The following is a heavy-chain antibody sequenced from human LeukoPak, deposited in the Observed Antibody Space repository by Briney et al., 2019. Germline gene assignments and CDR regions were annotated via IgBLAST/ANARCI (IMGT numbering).Heavy chain of an antibody. CDR2: INPNSGGT. D-gene: IGHD3-10*01. J-gene: IGHJ5*02. Sequence: GASVKVSCKASGYTFTGYMHWVRQPPGQGLEWMGWINPNSGGTNYAQKFQGRVTMTRDTSISTAYMELSRLRSDDTAVYYCAGHLWFGELLSGFDPWGQGTLVTVSS. CDR3: AGHLWFGELLSGFDP. V-gene: IGHV1-2*02. CDR1: GYTFTGY.